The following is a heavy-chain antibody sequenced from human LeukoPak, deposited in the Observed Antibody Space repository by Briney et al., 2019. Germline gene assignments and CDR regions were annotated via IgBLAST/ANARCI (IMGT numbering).Heavy chain of an antibody. CDR2: IIPIFGTA. D-gene: IGHD1-7*01. CDR1: GGTFSSYA. Sequence: SVKVSCKASGGTFSSYAISWVRQAPGQGLEWMGGIIPIFGTANYAQKFQGRVTITADESTSTAYMELSSLRSEDTAVYYCAREPRGRITGTTGPYYYYMDIWGKGTTVTVSS. CDR3: AREPRGRITGTTGPYYYYMDI. V-gene: IGHV1-69*13. J-gene: IGHJ6*03.